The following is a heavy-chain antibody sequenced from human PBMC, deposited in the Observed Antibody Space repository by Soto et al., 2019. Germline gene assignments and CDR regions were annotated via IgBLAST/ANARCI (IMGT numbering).Heavy chain of an antibody. D-gene: IGHD3-3*01. Sequence: ASVKVSCKASGYTFTSYGISWVRQAPGQGLEWMGWISAYNGNTNYAQKLQGRVTMTTDTSTSTAYMELRSLRSDDTAVYYCARSKLRFLEWLPLSFDYWGQGTLVTVSS. CDR2: ISAYNGNT. J-gene: IGHJ4*02. CDR3: ARSKLRFLEWLPLSFDY. CDR1: GYTFTSYG. V-gene: IGHV1-18*01.